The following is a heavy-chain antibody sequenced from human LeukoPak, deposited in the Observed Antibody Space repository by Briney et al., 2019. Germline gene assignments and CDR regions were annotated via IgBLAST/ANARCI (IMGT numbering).Heavy chain of an antibody. CDR1: GYTFTSYY. CDR2: INPSGGST. CDR3: ARAVKYYYDSSGYYPNYFDY. Sequence: ASVKVSCKASGYTFTSYYMHWLRQAPGQGLEWMGIINPSGGSTSYAQKFQGRVTMTRDTSTSTVYMELSSLRSEDTAVYYCARAVKYYYDSSGYYPNYFDYWGQGTLVTVSS. V-gene: IGHV1-46*01. J-gene: IGHJ4*02. D-gene: IGHD3-22*01.